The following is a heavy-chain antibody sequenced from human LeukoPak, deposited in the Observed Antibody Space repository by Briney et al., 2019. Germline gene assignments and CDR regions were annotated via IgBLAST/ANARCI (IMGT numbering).Heavy chain of an antibody. V-gene: IGHV3-30*18. J-gene: IGHJ4*02. D-gene: IGHD3-22*01. CDR3: AKYYSSGYYLLYFDY. CDR2: ISYDGRNK. Sequence: PGGSLRLSCAASGFTFSSYGMHWVRQAPGKGLEWVAVISYDGRNKNYADSVKGRLTISRDNSKNTLYLQMNSLRAEDTAVYYCAKYYSSGYYLLYFDYWGQGTLVTVSS. CDR1: GFTFSSYG.